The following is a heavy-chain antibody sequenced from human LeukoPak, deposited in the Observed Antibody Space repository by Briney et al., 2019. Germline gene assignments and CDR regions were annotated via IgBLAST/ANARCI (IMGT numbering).Heavy chain of an antibody. Sequence: GGSLRLSCAASGFTFSDYSLNWVRQAPGKGLEWVSCISGDSRYIYYADSVKGRSTISRDNAQNSLYLHMNSLRAEDTAVYYCARGPFSSSWSEFDYWGQGSLVTVSS. D-gene: IGHD6-13*01. V-gene: IGHV3-21*06. CDR3: ARGPFSSSWSEFDY. CDR2: ISGDSRYI. CDR1: GFTFSDYS. J-gene: IGHJ4*02.